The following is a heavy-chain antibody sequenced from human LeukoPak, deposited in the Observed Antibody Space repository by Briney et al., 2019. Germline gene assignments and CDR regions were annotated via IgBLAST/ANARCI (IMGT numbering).Heavy chain of an antibody. D-gene: IGHD6-19*01. J-gene: IGHJ4*02. CDR2: KQKEGSNK. V-gene: IGHV3-30*02. Sequence: PGGSLILSCSVSVLSFMWSGMPSVRQAPGKGLELVAFKQKEGSNKKCADSVKGRFTDSRDNSTNTVYFQMNTLRSEDTAVYYCAREGGVVVAGTFDYWVQGTLVTVSS. CDR3: AREGGVVVAGTFDY. CDR1: VLSFMWSG.